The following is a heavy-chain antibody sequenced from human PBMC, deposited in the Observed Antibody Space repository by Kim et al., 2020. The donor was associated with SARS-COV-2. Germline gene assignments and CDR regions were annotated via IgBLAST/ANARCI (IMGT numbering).Heavy chain of an antibody. D-gene: IGHD4-4*01. J-gene: IGHJ4*02. CDR1: GFTFSSYG. CDR3: AKVRSTVTTRGASDY. CDR2: ISYDGSNK. Sequence: GGSLRLSCAASGFTFSSYGMHWVRQAPGKGLEWVAVISYDGSNKYYADSVKGRFTISRDNSKNTLYLQMNSLRAEDTAVYYCAKVRSTVTTRGASDYWGQGTLVTVSS. V-gene: IGHV3-30*18.